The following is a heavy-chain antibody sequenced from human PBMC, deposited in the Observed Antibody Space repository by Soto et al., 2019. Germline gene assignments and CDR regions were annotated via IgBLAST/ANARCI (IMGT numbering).Heavy chain of an antibody. Sequence: PGGSLRLSCAASGFTFSSYDMHWVRQATGKGLEWVSAIGTAGDPYYPGSVKGRFTISRESAKNSLYLQMNSLRAGDTAVYYCASGVNGYSRGWCTSPQIYGMEVWGQGTTVTVSS. V-gene: IGHV3-13*05. CDR1: GFTFSSYD. CDR2: IGTAGDP. D-gene: IGHD6-13*01. CDR3: ASGVNGYSRGWCTSPQIYGMEV. J-gene: IGHJ6*02.